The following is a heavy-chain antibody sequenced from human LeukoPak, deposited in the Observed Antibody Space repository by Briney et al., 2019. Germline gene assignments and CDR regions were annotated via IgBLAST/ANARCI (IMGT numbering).Heavy chain of an antibody. D-gene: IGHD5-18*01. Sequence: GGSLRLSCAASGFTFDMNWVRQVPGRGLEWVSGKNWNGRITEYADSVKDRFTISRQNTKNSLYLYMNNLGGEDTALYFCARGSVQLWLRDTYYYMDVWGKGTTVTVSS. CDR3: ARGSVQLWLRDTYYYMDV. V-gene: IGHV3-20*04. J-gene: IGHJ6*03. CDR2: KNWNGRIT. CDR1: GFTFD.